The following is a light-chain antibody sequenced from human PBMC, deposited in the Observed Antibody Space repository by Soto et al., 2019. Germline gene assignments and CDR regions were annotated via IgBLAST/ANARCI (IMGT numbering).Light chain of an antibody. CDR2: SNN. V-gene: IGLV1-44*01. CDR1: SSNIGSNT. CDR3: AAWDDGLIGWV. J-gene: IGLJ3*02. Sequence: QSVLTQPPSASGTPGQRVTISCSGSSSNIGSNTVNWYRQLPGTSPRLLIYSNNQRPAGVPDRFSGSKSGTSASLAISGLQSEDEADYYCAAWDDGLIGWVFGGGTKLTV.